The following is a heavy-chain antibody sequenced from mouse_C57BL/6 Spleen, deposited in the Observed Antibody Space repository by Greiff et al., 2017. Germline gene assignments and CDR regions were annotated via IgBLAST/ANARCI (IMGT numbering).Heavy chain of an antibody. CDR2: IDPEDGET. D-gene: IGHD1-1*01. CDR1: GFNIKDYY. V-gene: IGHV14-2*01. Sequence: DVQLQESGAELVQPGASVKLSCTASGFNIKDYYMHWVKQRTEQGLEWIGRIDPEDGETKYAPKFQGKATITADTSSNTAYLQRSSLTSEDSAVYYCARVTTVVSSFDYWGQGTTLTVSA. J-gene: IGHJ2*01. CDR3: ARVTTVVSSFDY.